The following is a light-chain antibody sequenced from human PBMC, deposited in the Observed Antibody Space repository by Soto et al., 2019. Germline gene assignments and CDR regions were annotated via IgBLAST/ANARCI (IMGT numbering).Light chain of an antibody. CDR1: QDISNY. J-gene: IGKJ5*01. V-gene: IGKV1-33*01. CDR2: DAS. CDR3: QQYDNLPIT. Sequence: DIQMTQARSSVSASVVDIVTITCQASQDISNYLNWYQQKPGKAPKLLIYDASNLETGVPSRFSGSGSGTDFTFTISSLQPEDIATYYCQQYDNLPITFGQGTRLEI.